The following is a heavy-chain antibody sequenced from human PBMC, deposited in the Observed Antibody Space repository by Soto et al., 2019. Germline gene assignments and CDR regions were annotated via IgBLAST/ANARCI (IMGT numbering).Heavy chain of an antibody. Sequence: VPLPQSGPGLVTPSQTLSLTCAISGDSVSRNSAAWNWIRQSPSRGLEWLGRTYYRSKWYNDYAVSVKRRRTIHPDTAKNQCSLQLNSVTPEDTAVYYGARDRVQGDAFDIWGQGTMVTDSS. J-gene: IGHJ3*02. V-gene: IGHV6-1*01. CDR1: GDSVSRNSAA. D-gene: IGHD3-10*01. CDR2: TYYRSKWYN. CDR3: ARDRVQGDAFDI.